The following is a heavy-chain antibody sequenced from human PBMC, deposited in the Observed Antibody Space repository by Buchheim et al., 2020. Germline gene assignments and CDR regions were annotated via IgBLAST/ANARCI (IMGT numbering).Heavy chain of an antibody. V-gene: IGHV3-23*04. J-gene: IGHJ5*02. CDR2: IVGSGSAT. D-gene: IGHD3-22*01. CDR1: GFTFPSYA. Sequence: EVQLVESGGHFVQPGGSLRLSCAASGFTFPSYAMIWVRQAPGKGLEWVSAIVGSGSATSHADSVRGRFNLSRDNSKDTLYLQMNSLRVEDTARYFCAKTLRGSYYYDATGYSSDSWGQGTL. CDR3: AKTLRGSYYYDATGYSSDS.